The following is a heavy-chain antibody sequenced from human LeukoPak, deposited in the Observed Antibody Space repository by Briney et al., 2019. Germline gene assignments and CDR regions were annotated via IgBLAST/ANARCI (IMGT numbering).Heavy chain of an antibody. CDR3: ASMYSSVSSNDF. CDR1: GFTFSSYW. D-gene: IGHD3-22*01. J-gene: IGHJ4*02. CDR2: INGDGSST. V-gene: IGHV3-74*01. Sequence: GGSLRLSCAASGFTFSSYWMHWVRQAPGKGLVWVSRINGDGSSTNYADSVKVRFAISKDNAKNTLYLQMDSLRAEDTAVYYCASMYSSVSSNDFWGQGTLVTVSS.